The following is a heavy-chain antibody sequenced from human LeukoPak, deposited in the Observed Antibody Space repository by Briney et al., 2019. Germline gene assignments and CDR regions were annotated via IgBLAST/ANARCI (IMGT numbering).Heavy chain of an antibody. CDR3: AREGDYSTTVTNFDY. CDR1: GFTFSSYW. D-gene: IGHD4-17*01. CDR2: IKQDGSEK. Sequence: GGSLRLSCAASGFTFSSYWMSWVRQAPGKGLEWVANIKQDGSEKYYVDSVKGRFTISRDNAKNSLYLQMNSLRAEDTAVYYCAREGDYSTTVTNFDYWGQGTLVTVSS. V-gene: IGHV3-7*01. J-gene: IGHJ4*02.